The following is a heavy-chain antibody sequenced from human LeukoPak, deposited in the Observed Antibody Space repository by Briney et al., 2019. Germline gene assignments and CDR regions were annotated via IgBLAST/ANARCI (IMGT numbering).Heavy chain of an antibody. CDR1: GGSFSGYY. D-gene: IGHD5-18*01. CDR2: INHSGST. Sequence: SETLSLTCAVYGGSFSGYYWSWIRQPPGKGLEWIGGINHSGSTNYNPSLKSRVTISVDTSKNQFSLKLSSVTAADTAVYYCARGGYSYGAYYYYYGMDVWGQGTTVTVSS. V-gene: IGHV4-34*01. CDR3: ARGGYSYGAYYYYYGMDV. J-gene: IGHJ6*02.